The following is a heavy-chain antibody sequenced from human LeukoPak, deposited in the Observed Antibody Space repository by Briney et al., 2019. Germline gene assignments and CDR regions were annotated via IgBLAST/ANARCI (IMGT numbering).Heavy chain of an antibody. CDR1: GGSFSGYY. J-gene: IGHJ4*02. Sequence: SETLSRTCAVYGGSFSGYYWSWIRQPPGKGLEWIGEINHSGSTNYNPSLKSRVTISVDTSKNQFSLKLSSVTAADTAVYYCARAPRLVMVRGVIMTYYFDYWGQGTLVTVSS. CDR2: INHSGST. D-gene: IGHD3-10*01. V-gene: IGHV4-34*01. CDR3: ARAPRLVMVRGVIMTYYFDY.